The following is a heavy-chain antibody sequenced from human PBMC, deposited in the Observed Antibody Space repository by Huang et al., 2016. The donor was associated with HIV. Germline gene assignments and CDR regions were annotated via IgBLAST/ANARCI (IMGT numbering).Heavy chain of an antibody. CDR2: IYPGDSDV. CDR3: ARLTGSNDFWSSYYRNYWYVDT. J-gene: IGHJ2*01. V-gene: IGHV5-51*01. D-gene: IGHD3-3*01. Sequence: EVQLVQSGMEVKKPGESLRISCRASGYKFSNYWIAWVRQRPGKGLECMGVIYPGDSDVKYSPSFDGQVFISVDKSMSTAYLQWTSVTAPDTATYYCARLTGSNDFWSSYYRNYWYVDTWGRGTLLSV. CDR1: GYKFSNYW.